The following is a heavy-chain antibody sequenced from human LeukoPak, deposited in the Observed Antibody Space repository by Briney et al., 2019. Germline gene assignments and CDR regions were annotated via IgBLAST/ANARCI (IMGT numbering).Heavy chain of an antibody. CDR3: ARWPDFDY. D-gene: IGHD5-12*01. Sequence: KPSETLSLTCTVSGGSISSYYWSWIRQPPGKGLEWIGYIYYSGSTNYNPSLKSRVTISVDTSKNQFSLKLSSVTAADTAVYYCARWPDFDYWGQGTLVTVSS. V-gene: IGHV4-59*08. CDR2: IYYSGST. CDR1: GGSISSYY. J-gene: IGHJ4*02.